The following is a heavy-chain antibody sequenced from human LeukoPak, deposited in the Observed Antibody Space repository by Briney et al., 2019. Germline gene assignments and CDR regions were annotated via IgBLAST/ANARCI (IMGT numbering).Heavy chain of an antibody. CDR1: GFTFSSYW. CDR3: AKDLSSGTGRGFDY. V-gene: IGHV3-74*01. D-gene: IGHD3/OR15-3a*01. Sequence: GGPLRLSCAASGFTFSSYWMHWLRHAPGKGLVWVSRINSDGSSTSYADSVRGRFTISRDNSKNTLYLQMNSLRAEDTALYYCAKDLSSGTGRGFDYWGQGTLVTASS. J-gene: IGHJ4*02. CDR2: INSDGSST.